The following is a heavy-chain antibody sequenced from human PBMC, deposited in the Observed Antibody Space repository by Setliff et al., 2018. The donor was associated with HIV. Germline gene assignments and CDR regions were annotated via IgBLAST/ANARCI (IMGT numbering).Heavy chain of an antibody. D-gene: IGHD3-10*01. J-gene: IGHJ4*02. CDR3: ATVFYYNSDSYSLDY. CDR2: IIPLFGTT. CDR1: GGTFNNYA. V-gene: IGHV1-69*13. Sequence: SVKVSCKASGGTFNNYAISWVRQAPGQGLEWVGGIIPLFGTTNYAQKFQGRVPITADESTNTAHMELNSLRSKDTAMYYCATVFYYNSDSYSLDYWGQGMLVTVSS.